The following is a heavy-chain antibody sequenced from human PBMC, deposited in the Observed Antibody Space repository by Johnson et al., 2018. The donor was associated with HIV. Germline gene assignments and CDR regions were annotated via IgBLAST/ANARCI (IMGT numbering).Heavy chain of an antibody. CDR2: ISGSGGST. J-gene: IGHJ3*02. CDR1: GFTFSNYG. V-gene: IGHV3-23*04. CDR3: ARVLESKVAAGSWAFDI. D-gene: IGHD6-13*01. Sequence: VQLVESGGGVVQPGGSLRLSCAASGFTFSNYGMHWVRQAPGKGLEWVSAISGSGGSTYYADSVKGRFTISRDNSKNTLYLQMNSLRAEDTAVYYCARVLESKVAAGSWAFDIWGQGTMVTVSS.